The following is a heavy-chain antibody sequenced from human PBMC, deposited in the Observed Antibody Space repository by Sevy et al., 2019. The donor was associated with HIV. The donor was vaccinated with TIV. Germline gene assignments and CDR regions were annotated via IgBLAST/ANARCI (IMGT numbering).Heavy chain of an antibody. Sequence: GGYLRLSCAASGFTFSSYAMSWVRQAPGKGLEWVSAISGSGGSTYYADSVKGRFTISRDNSKNTLYLQMNSLRAEDTAVYYCAKVPAMVRGDYYYYYGMDVWGQGTTVTVSS. D-gene: IGHD3-10*01. CDR1: GFTFSSYA. CDR3: AKVPAMVRGDYYYYYGMDV. J-gene: IGHJ6*02. CDR2: ISGSGGST. V-gene: IGHV3-23*01.